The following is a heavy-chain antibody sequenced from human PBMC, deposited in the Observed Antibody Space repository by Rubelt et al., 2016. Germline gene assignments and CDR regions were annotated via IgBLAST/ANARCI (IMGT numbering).Heavy chain of an antibody. CDR2: ISYDGSNK. D-gene: IGHD3-22*01. J-gene: IGHJ6*02. V-gene: IGHV3-30-3*02. CDR1: SYA. CDR3: AKSPYYDSSGYYFVYGMDV. Sequence: SYAMHWVRQAPGKGLEWVAVISYDGSNKYYADSVKGRFTISRDNSKNTLYLQMNSLRAEDTAVYYCAKSPYYDSSGYYFVYGMDVWGQGTTVTVSS.